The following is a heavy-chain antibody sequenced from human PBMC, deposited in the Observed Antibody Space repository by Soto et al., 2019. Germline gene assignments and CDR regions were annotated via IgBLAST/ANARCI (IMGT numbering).Heavy chain of an antibody. CDR1: GYTFTSYG. V-gene: IGHV1-18*04. J-gene: IGHJ3*02. CDR3: ARDFSRVVGPTTVRASDI. CDR2: ISAYNGNT. D-gene: IGHD1-26*01. Sequence: QVQLVQSGAEVKKPGASVKVSCKASGYTFTSYGISWVRQAPGQGLEWMGWISAYNGNTNYAQKLQGRVTMTTDTSTSTAYMELRSLRSDDTAVYYCARDFSRVVGPTTVRASDIWGQGTMVTVSS.